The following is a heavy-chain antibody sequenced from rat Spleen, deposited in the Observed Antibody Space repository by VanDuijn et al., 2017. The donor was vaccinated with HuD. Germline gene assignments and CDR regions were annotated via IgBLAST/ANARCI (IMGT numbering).Heavy chain of an antibody. D-gene: IGHD1-9*01. CDR3: DRGHTMGITFDY. V-gene: IGHV2-47*01. CDR2: IWINGGT. CDR1: GFSLTSYH. Sequence: QVQLKESGPGLVQPSQTLSLTCTVSGFSLTSYHVHWIRQPPGKGLEWMGVIWINGGTDYNSAIKSRLSISRDTSKGQVFLKRNSLQTKDTAMYFCDRGHTMGITFDYWGQGVMVTVSS. J-gene: IGHJ2*01.